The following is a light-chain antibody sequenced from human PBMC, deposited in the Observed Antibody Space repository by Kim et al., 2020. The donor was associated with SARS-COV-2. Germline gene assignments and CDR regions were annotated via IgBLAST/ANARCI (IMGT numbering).Light chain of an antibody. Sequence: DIQMTQSPSSLSASVGDRVTITCRASQSIGSFLNWYRQKPGTAPELLIYAASSLQSGVPSRFSGSGSGTEFTLTISSLQPEHFATYFCQQNSNVPYTFGRETELEIK. J-gene: IGKJ2*01. CDR2: AAS. CDR1: QSIGSF. V-gene: IGKV1-39*01. CDR3: QQNSNVPYT.